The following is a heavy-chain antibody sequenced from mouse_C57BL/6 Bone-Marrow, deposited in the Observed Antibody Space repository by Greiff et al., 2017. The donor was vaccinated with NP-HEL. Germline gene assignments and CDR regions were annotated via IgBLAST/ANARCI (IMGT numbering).Heavy chain of an antibody. CDR1: GYTFTSYW. J-gene: IGHJ2*01. Sequence: QVQLQQPGAELVKPGASVKMSCKASGYTFTSYWITWVKQRPGQGLEWIGDIYPGSGSTNYNEKFKRKATLTVDTSSSTAYRQLSSLASEDSAGYDCARDTMGTLDYGGQGTTLTVTS. D-gene: IGHD2-14*01. CDR3: ARDTMGTLDY. V-gene: IGHV1-55*01. CDR2: IYPGSGST.